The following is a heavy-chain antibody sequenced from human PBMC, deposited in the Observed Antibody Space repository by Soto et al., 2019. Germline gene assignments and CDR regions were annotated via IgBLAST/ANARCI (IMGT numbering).Heavy chain of an antibody. J-gene: IGHJ6*02. Sequence: PGGSLRLSCAASGFTFDDYAMHWVRQAPGKGLEWVSGTSWNSGSIGYADSVKGRFTISRDNAKNSLYLQMNSLRAEDTALYYCAKDREKQQLLGDYYYYGMDVWGQGTTVTVSS. CDR3: AKDREKQQLLGDYYYYGMDV. V-gene: IGHV3-9*01. CDR2: TSWNSGSI. D-gene: IGHD6-13*01. CDR1: GFTFDDYA.